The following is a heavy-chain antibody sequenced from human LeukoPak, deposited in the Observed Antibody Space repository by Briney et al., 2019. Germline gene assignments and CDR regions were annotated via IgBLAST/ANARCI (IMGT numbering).Heavy chain of an antibody. V-gene: IGHV4-59*01. J-gene: IGHJ6*03. CDR3: AGSYHYYMDV. Sequence: KPSETLSLTCTVSGGSISNYYWSWIRQPPGKGLEWIGYISYIGSTKYNPSLNSRVTISEDTSKKQFSLKLSSVTAADTAVYYCAGSYHYYMDVWGKGTTVTVSS. CDR2: ISYIGST. CDR1: GGSISNYY.